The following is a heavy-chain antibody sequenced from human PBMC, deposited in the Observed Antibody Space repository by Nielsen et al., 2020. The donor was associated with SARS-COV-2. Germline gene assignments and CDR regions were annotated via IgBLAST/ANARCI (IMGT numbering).Heavy chain of an antibody. Sequence: GESLKISCAASGFTFSSYSMNWVRQAPGKGLEWVSNISSSSSTYIYYADSVKGRFTISRDNAKNSLYLQINSLRAEDTAVYYCARDGQYSSGGGGAFDIWGQGTMVTVSS. CDR1: GFTFSSYS. J-gene: IGHJ3*02. CDR2: ISSSSSTYI. V-gene: IGHV3-21*01. D-gene: IGHD6-19*01. CDR3: ARDGQYSSGGGGAFDI.